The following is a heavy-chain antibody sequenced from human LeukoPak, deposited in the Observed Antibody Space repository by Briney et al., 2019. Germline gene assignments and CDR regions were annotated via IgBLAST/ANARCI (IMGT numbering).Heavy chain of an antibody. CDR2: INPSGGST. D-gene: IGHD6-19*01. V-gene: IGHV1-46*01. CDR1: GYTFTSYY. J-gene: IGHJ4*02. CDR3: ARQEGIAVAGSGPQYYFDY. Sequence: GASVKVSCKASGYTFTSYYMHWVRQAPGQGLEWMGIINPSGGSTSYAQKFQGRVTMTRDMSTSTVYMELSSLRSEDTAVYYCARQEGIAVAGSGPQYYFDYWGQGTLVTVSS.